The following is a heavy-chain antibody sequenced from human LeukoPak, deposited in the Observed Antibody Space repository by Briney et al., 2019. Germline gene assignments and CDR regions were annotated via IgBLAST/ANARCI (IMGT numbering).Heavy chain of an antibody. J-gene: IGHJ4*02. Sequence: GASVKVSCKASGYTFTGYYMHWVRQAPGQGLEWMGWINPNNGGTNYAQKFQGRVTMTRDTSISTAYMELSSLRSDDTAVYYCARDLSHYCGGDCSTFDYWGQGTLVTVSS. CDR2: INPNNGGT. CDR3: ARDLSHYCGGDCSTFDY. D-gene: IGHD2-21*01. V-gene: IGHV1-2*02. CDR1: GYTFTGYY.